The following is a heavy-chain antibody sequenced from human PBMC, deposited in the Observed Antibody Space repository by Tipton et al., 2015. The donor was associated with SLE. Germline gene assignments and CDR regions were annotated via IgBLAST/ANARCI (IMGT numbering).Heavy chain of an antibody. CDR1: GDSISSGDYF. Sequence: TLSLTCTVSGDSISSGDYFWSWLRQHPGKGLEWIGYIYSSGNTYYNSYLKSRATISVDTSKNQFSVNLGSVTAADTAVYYCARGGYDTNNFHYAEFFQYWGQGTLGTVSS. D-gene: IGHD3-22*01. CDR3: ARGGYDTNNFHYAEFFQY. CDR2: IYSSGNT. V-gene: IGHV4-30-4*01. J-gene: IGHJ1*01.